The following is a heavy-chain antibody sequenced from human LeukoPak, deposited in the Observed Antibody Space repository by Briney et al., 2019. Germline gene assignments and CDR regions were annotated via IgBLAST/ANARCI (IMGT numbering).Heavy chain of an antibody. D-gene: IGHD6-13*01. CDR1: GFTFDDYV. Sequence: GGSLRLSCAASGFTFDDYVMSWVRQAPGKGLEWVSGINWNGGSTNYADSVKGRFTISRDNAKNSLYLQMNSLRAEDTALYHCARVVRLAAAGYRWFDPWGQGTLVTVSS. J-gene: IGHJ5*02. CDR2: INWNGGST. V-gene: IGHV3-20*01. CDR3: ARVVRLAAAGYRWFDP.